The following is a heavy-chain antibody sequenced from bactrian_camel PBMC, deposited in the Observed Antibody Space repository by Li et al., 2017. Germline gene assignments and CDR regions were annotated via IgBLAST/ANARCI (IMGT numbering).Heavy chain of an antibody. CDR2: ISSFGVTT. J-gene: IGHJ6*01. D-gene: IGHD2*01. Sequence: VQLVESGGGLVQPGGSLTLSCTMSGFTFTRYGMSWVRQAPGKGLEWVSTISSFGVTTFYAESVKGRFTISQDNAKNTVYLQMNSLKPEDTAMYTCAAGQGFDPRYCSGGYFKSFDFNYWGQGTQVTVS. CDR3: AAGQGFDPRYCSGGYFKSFDFNY. CDR1: GFTFTRYG. V-gene: IGHV3S40*01.